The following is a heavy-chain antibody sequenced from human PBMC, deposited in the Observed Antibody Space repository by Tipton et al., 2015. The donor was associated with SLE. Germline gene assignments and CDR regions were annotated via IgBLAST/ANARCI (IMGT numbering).Heavy chain of an antibody. J-gene: IGHJ4*02. Sequence: RSLRLSCTASGFTFGDYAMSWVRQAPGKGLEWVGFIRSKAYGGTTEYAASVKGRFTISRDDSKSIAYLQMNSLKTEDTAVYYCTRRIMVRGVIKFDYWGQGTLVTVSS. CDR1: GFTFGDYA. D-gene: IGHD3-10*01. CDR3: TRRIMVRGVIKFDY. V-gene: IGHV3-49*04. CDR2: IRSKAYGGTT.